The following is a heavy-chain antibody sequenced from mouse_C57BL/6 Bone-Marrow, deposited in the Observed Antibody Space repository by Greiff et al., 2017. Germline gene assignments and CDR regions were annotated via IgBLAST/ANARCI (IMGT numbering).Heavy chain of an antibody. J-gene: IGHJ1*03. V-gene: IGHV1-81*01. Sequence: QVQLQQSGAELARPGASVKLSCKASGYTFTSYGISWVKQRTGQGLEWIGEIYPRSGNTYYNEKFKGKATLTADKSSSTAYMELRSLTSEDSAVYFCARRDYDSSYVSWYFDVWGTGTTVTVSS. D-gene: IGHD1-1*01. CDR2: IYPRSGNT. CDR3: ARRDYDSSYVSWYFDV. CDR1: GYTFTSYG.